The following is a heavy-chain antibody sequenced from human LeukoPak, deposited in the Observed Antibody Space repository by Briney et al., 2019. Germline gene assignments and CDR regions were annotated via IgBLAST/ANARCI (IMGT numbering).Heavy chain of an antibody. J-gene: IGHJ4*02. CDR3: ARVGIAAAGTPLDY. V-gene: IGHV1-8*02. Sequence: ASVKVSCKASGYTFTTYDINWVRQATGQGLEWMGWMNPNSGNTGYAQKFQGRVTMTRNTSISTAYMELSSLRSEDTAVYYCARVGIAAAGTPLDYWGQGTLVTVSS. D-gene: IGHD6-13*01. CDR1: GYTFTTYD. CDR2: MNPNSGNT.